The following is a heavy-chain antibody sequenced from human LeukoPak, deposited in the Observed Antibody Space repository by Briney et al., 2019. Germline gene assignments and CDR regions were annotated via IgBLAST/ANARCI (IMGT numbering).Heavy chain of an antibody. CDR2: IIPIFGTA. Sequence: SVKVSCKASGGTFSSYAISWVRQAPGQGLEWMGGIIPIFGTANYAQKFQGRVTITADESTSTAYMELSSLRSEDTAAYYCARASGGLRYLSYGMDVWGQGTTVTVSS. CDR3: ARASGGLRYLSYGMDV. CDR1: GGTFSSYA. J-gene: IGHJ6*02. V-gene: IGHV1-69*13. D-gene: IGHD3-9*01.